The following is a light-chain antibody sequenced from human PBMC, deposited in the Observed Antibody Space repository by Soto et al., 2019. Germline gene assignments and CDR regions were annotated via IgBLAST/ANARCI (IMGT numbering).Light chain of an antibody. Sequence: QLVLTQVASVSASPGQSITISCTGTSSDVGGHNYVSWYQQHPGNAPKLMIYNVDYRPSGVSNRFSGSKSGNTASLTISGLQADDEAYYYCSSYADSSTVVFGGGTKLTVL. J-gene: IGLJ2*01. CDR2: NVD. CDR3: SSYADSSTVV. V-gene: IGLV2-14*03. CDR1: SSDVGGHNY.